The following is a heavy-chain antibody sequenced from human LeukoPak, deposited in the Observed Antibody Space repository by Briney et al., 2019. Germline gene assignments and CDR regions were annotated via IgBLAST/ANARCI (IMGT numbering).Heavy chain of an antibody. Sequence: SETLSLTCTASGGSISSYYWSWIRQPPGKGLEWIGYIYYIGSTNYNPSLKSRVTISVDTFKNQFSLKLSSVTAADTAVYYCARETYCAADCYSGFDFWGQGTLVTVSS. CDR1: GGSISSYY. CDR2: IYYIGST. V-gene: IGHV4-59*01. CDR3: ARETYCAADCYSGFDF. J-gene: IGHJ4*02. D-gene: IGHD2-21*02.